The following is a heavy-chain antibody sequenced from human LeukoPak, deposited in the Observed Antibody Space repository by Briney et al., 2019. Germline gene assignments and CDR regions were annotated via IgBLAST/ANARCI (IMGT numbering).Heavy chain of an antibody. Sequence: SVKVSCKASGGTFSSYAISWVRQAPGQGLEWMGGIIPIFGTANYAQKFQGRVTITTDESTSTAYMELSSLRSEDTAAYYCARAVGTTVTTALFDYWGQGTLVTVSS. CDR3: ARAVGTTVTTALFDY. V-gene: IGHV1-69*05. J-gene: IGHJ4*02. D-gene: IGHD4-17*01. CDR2: IIPIFGTA. CDR1: GGTFSSYA.